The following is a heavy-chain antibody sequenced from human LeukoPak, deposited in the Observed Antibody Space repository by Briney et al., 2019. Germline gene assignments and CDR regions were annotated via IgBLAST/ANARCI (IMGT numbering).Heavy chain of an antibody. V-gene: IGHV1-2*02. CDR2: INPHSGGT. J-gene: IGHJ4*02. Sequence: VKVSCKASGYTFTGYYIHWVRQAPGQGLEWMGWINPHSGGTNYAQKFQGGVTMTRDTSITTAYMELSSLRSDDTTVYYCARDVGEYCSSTNCYASHYWGQGTLVTVSS. CDR3: ARDVGEYCSSTNCYASHY. CDR1: GYTFTGYY. D-gene: IGHD2-2*01.